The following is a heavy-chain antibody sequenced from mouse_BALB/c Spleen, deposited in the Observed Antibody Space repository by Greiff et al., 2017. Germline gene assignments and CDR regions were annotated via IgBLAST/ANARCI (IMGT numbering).Heavy chain of an antibody. J-gene: IGHJ2*01. CDR3: ARQRRSGGYYDY. CDR2: ISSGGSYT. Sequence: EVMLVESGGDLVKPGGSLKLSCAASGFTFSSYGMSWVRQTPDKRLEWVATISSGGSYTYYPDSVKGRFTISRDNAKNTLYLQMSSLKSEDTAMYYCARQRRSGGYYDYWGQGTTLTVSS. V-gene: IGHV5-6*02. CDR1: GFTFSSYG. D-gene: IGHD2-3*01.